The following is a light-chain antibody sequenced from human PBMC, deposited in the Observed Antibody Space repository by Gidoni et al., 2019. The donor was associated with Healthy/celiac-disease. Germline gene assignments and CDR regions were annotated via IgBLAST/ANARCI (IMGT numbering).Light chain of an antibody. Sequence: DIQMTQSPSSLSASVGDRVTITCRASQSISSYLNWYQQKPGNAPKLLIYAASSLQSGVQSRFSCSGSGTDFTLTISSLQPEDFATYYCQQSYSTPYTFGQGTKLEFK. V-gene: IGKV1-39*01. CDR1: QSISSY. CDR3: QQSYSTPYT. J-gene: IGKJ2*01. CDR2: AAS.